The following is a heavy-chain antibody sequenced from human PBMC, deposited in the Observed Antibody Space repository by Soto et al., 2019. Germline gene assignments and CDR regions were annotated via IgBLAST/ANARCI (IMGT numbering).Heavy chain of an antibody. Sequence: SETLSLTCTVSGGSIIGYYWSWIRQSPEKGLEYIGYISYSGSTNYNPSLKSRVTTSLDTSKNQFSLKLSSVTAADTAVYYCARVPDYWGQGILVTVS. V-gene: IGHV4-59*12. CDR1: GGSIIGYY. CDR2: ISYSGST. D-gene: IGHD2-2*01. CDR3: ARVPDY. J-gene: IGHJ4*02.